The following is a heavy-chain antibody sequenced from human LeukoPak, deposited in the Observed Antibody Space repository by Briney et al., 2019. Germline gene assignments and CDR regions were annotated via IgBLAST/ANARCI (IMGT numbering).Heavy chain of an antibody. J-gene: IGHJ4*02. CDR3: AKGPLRGTAAAIDY. Sequence: GGSLRLSCAASGFTFSSYWMNWARQAPGKGLEWVAVISYDGRNIHYPDSVKGRFTISRDISTDTLWLQMDSLKTEDTAVYYRAKGPLRGTAAAIDYWGQGTLVTVSS. D-gene: IGHD2-2*01. CDR2: ISYDGRNI. CDR1: GFTFSSYW. V-gene: IGHV3-30*18.